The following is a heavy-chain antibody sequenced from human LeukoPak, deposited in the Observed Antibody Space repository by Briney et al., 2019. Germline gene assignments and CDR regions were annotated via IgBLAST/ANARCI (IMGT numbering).Heavy chain of an antibody. V-gene: IGHV1-69*01. Sequence: ASVKVSCKPSGGTFSSYAISWVRQAPGQGLEWMGGIIPIFGTANYAQKFQGRVTITADESTSTAYMELSSLRSEDTAVYYCARSAYSSGWYAFDYWGQGTLVTVSS. J-gene: IGHJ4*02. CDR1: GGTFSSYA. D-gene: IGHD6-19*01. CDR3: ARSAYSSGWYAFDY. CDR2: IIPIFGTA.